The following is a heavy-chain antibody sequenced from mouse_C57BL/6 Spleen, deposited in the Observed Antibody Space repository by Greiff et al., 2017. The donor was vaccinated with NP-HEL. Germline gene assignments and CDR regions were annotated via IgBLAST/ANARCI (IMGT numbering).Heavy chain of an antibody. Sequence: EVKLVESEGGLVQPGSSMKLSCTASGFTFSDYYMAWVRQVPEKGLEWVANINYDGSSTYYLDSLKSRFIISRDNAKNILYLQMSSLKSEDTATYYCARASYYYGSSLYYFDYWGQGTTLTVSS. CDR1: GFTFSDYY. J-gene: IGHJ2*01. CDR2: INYDGSST. D-gene: IGHD1-1*01. CDR3: ARASYYYGSSLYYFDY. V-gene: IGHV5-16*01.